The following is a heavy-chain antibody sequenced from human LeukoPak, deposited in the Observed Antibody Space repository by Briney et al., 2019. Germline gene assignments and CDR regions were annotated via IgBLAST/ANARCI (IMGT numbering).Heavy chain of an antibody. CDR1: GYTFTGYY. CDR3: ARTDIVVVPAASYYYYGMDV. V-gene: IGHV1-2*02. J-gene: IGHJ6*02. Sequence: ASVKVSCKASGYTFTGYYMHWVRQAPGQGLEWMGWINPNSGGTNYALKFQGRVTMTRDTSISTAYMELSRLRSDDTAVYYCARTDIVVVPAASYYYYGMDVWGQGTTVTVSS. D-gene: IGHD2-2*01. CDR2: INPNSGGT.